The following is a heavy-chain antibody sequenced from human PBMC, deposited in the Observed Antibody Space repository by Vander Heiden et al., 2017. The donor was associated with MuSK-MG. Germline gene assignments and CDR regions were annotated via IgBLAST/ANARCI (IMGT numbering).Heavy chain of an antibody. Sequence: EVQLVQSGAEVKKPGESLKISCKGSGYSFTSYWSGWVRQMPGKGLEWMGIIYPGDSDTRYSPSFQGQVTISADKSISTAYLQWSSLKASDTAMYYCARLRDYVWGSYRFFDYWGQGTLVTVSS. CDR3: ARLRDYVWGSYRFFDY. J-gene: IGHJ4*02. V-gene: IGHV5-51*01. CDR1: GYSFTSYW. D-gene: IGHD3-16*02. CDR2: IYPGDSDT.